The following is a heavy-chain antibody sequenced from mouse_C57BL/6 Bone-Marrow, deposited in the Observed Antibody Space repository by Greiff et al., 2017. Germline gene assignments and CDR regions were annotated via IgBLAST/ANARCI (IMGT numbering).Heavy chain of an antibody. CDR1: GYTFTSYW. V-gene: IGHV1-69*01. D-gene: IGHD2-5*01. Sequence: QVQLQQPGAELVMPGASVKLSCKASGYTFTSYWMHWVQQRPGQGLEWIGDIDPSDSYTNYNQKFKGKSTLTVDKSSSTAYMQLSSLTSEDSAVYYCAREDYSNYPHYDAMDYWGQGTSVTVSS. J-gene: IGHJ4*01. CDR2: IDPSDSYT. CDR3: AREDYSNYPHYDAMDY.